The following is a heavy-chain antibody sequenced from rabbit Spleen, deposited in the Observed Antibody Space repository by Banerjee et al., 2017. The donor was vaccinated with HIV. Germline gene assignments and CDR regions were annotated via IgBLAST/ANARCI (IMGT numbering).Heavy chain of an antibody. J-gene: IGHJ3*01. CDR2: INSGSSGSA. Sequence: EESGGDLVKPGASLTLTCTASGFSFSSRYYMCWVRQAPGKGLQWIACINSGSSGSAYYASWAKGRFTISKTSSTTVTLQMTRLTAADTATYFCARDLFATSSPLWGQGTLVTVS. CDR3: ARDLFATSSPL. CDR1: GFSFSSRYY. V-gene: IGHV1S40*01. D-gene: IGHD1-1*01.